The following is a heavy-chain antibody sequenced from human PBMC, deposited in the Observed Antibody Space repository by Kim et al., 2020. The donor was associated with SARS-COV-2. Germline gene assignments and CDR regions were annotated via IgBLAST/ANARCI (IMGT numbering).Heavy chain of an antibody. D-gene: IGHD3-10*01. J-gene: IGHJ5*02. CDR2: IYYSGST. V-gene: IGHV4-39*01. Sequence: SETLSLTCTVSGGSISSSSYYWGWIRQPPGKGLEWIGSIYYSGSTYYNPSLKSRVTISVDTSKNQFSLKLSSVTAADTAVYYCARHIWLYYYCSGVSRGSGFDPWGQGTLVTVSS. CDR1: GGSISSSSYY. CDR3: ARHIWLYYYCSGVSRGSGFDP.